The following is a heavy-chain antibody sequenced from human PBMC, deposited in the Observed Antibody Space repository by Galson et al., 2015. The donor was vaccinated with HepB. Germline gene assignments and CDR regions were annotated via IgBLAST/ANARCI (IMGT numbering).Heavy chain of an antibody. V-gene: IGHV3-66*01. CDR1: GFTVGKNY. CDR3: ARENDWSYDY. D-gene: IGHD2-21*01. J-gene: IGHJ4*02. Sequence: SLRLSCAASGFTVGKNYMSWLRQAQGKGLEWVSDIYSGGYTYYADSVKGRFTISRDNSENTLYLQMNSLRVEDTAVYYCARENDWSYDYWGQGTLVTVSS. CDR2: IYSGGYT.